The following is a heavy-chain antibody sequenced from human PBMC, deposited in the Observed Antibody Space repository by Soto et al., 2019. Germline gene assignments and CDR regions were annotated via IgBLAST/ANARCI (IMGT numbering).Heavy chain of an antibody. J-gene: IGHJ4*02. CDR3: ARDPTYFYDSSGYYDY. V-gene: IGHV3-74*01. CDR2: INSDGSST. D-gene: IGHD3-22*01. Sequence: PGGSVRLSCAASGVTFSSYWMHWVRQAPGKGLVWVSRINSDGSSTSYADSVKGRFTISRDNAKNTLYLQMNSLRAEDTAVYYCARDPTYFYDSSGYYDYWGQGTLVTVSS. CDR1: GVTFSSYW.